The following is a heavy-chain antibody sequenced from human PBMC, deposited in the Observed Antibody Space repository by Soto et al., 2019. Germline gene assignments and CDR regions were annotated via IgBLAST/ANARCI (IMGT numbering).Heavy chain of an antibody. CDR3: ARGRIAVAAGGFDP. Sequence: VQLQESGPGLVKPSETLSLTCTVSDGSISSYYWSWIRQPPGKGLEWIGYIYYSGSTNYNPSLKSRVTISVDTSKNQFSLKLSSVTAADTAVYYCARGRIAVAAGGFDPWGQGTLVTVSS. J-gene: IGHJ5*02. CDR1: DGSISSYY. V-gene: IGHV4-59*01. CDR2: IYYSGST. D-gene: IGHD6-19*01.